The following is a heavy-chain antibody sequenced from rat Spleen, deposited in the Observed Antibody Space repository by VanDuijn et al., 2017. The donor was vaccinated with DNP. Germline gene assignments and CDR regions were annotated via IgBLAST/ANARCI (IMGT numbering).Heavy chain of an antibody. D-gene: IGHD1-2*01. CDR3: ARHDYYSSPYYAMDA. CDR2: ISTSGSKI. Sequence: EVQLVETGGGLVQPGRSLKLSCVASGFTFSSFPMAWVRQAPTKGLEWVATISTSGSKIYYPDSVKGRFTISRDNAKSTLYLQMDSLRSEDTATYYCARHDYYSSPYYAMDAWGQGTSVTVSS. J-gene: IGHJ4*01. V-gene: IGHV5-25*01. CDR1: GFTFSSFP.